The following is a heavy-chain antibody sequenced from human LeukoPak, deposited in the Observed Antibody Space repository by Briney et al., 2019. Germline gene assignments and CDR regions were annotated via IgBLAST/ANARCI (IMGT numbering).Heavy chain of an antibody. J-gene: IGHJ4*02. V-gene: IGHV1-2*02. CDR2: INPNSGGT. D-gene: IGHD6-13*01. CDR1: GYTFTGYL. Sequence: ASVKVSCKASGYTFTGYLMHWVRQAPGQGLEWMGWINPNSGGTNYAQKFQGRVIMTRDTSISTAYIELSRLRSDDTAFYYCARDLYGSSGCDYWGQGTLVTVSS. CDR3: ARDLYGSSGCDY.